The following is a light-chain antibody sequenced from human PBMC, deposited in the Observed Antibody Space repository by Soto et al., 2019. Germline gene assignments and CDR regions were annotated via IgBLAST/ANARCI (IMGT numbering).Light chain of an antibody. CDR3: YSYTTRNTYV. CDR1: SSDVGGYNY. CDR2: DVI. Sequence: QSVLTQPVSVSGAAGEAITISCNGTSSDVGGYNYVSWYQHHPGKVPQLLIYDVINRPSGVSDRFSGSKSGNTASLTISGLQAEAEADYYCYSYTTRNTYVFGTGPKVTVL. J-gene: IGLJ1*01. V-gene: IGLV2-14*03.